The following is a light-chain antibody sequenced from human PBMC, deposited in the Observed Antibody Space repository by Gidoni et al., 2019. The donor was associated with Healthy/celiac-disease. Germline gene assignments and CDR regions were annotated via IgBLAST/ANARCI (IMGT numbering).Light chain of an antibody. Sequence: PPHSVSGSPGQSITISCTGTSSDVGGYNYVSWYQQHPGKAPKLMIYEVSNRPSGVSNRFSGSKSGNTASLTISGLQAEDEADYYCSSYTSSSIWVFGGGTKLTIL. V-gene: IGLV2-14*01. CDR1: SSDVGGYNY. CDR2: EVS. J-gene: IGLJ3*02. CDR3: SSYTSSSIWV.